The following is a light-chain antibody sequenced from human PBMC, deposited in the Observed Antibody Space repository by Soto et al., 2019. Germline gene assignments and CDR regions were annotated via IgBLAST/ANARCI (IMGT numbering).Light chain of an antibody. CDR3: QHYSDWLWT. CDR2: GAS. CDR1: QSVSSN. Sequence: EMVMTQSPATLSVSPGERATLSCRASQSVSSNLAWYQQKPGQAPRLLIYGASTRATGIPARFSGSGSGTEFTLTISSLQSEDFAVYYCQHYSDWLWTFAQGTKVDIK. J-gene: IGKJ1*01. V-gene: IGKV3-15*01.